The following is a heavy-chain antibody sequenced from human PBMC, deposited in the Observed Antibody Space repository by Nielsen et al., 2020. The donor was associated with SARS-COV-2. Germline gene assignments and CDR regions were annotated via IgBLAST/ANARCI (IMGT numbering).Heavy chain of an antibody. CDR1: GYSFTSHW. CDR3: ARYASEYYYYYYMDV. V-gene: IGHV5-10-1*01. D-gene: IGHD2-2*01. J-gene: IGHJ6*03. Sequence: GSLKISCKGSGYSFTSHWITWVRQMPGKDLEWMGRIDPSDSYVDYSPSFQGHVAISADKSISTAYLQWSSLKASDTAMYYCARYASEYYYYYYMDVWGTGTTVTVPS. CDR2: IDPSDSYV.